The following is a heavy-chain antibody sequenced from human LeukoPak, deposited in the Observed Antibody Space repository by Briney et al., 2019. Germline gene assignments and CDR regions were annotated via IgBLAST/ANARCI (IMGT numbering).Heavy chain of an antibody. Sequence: PEGSLRLSCAASGFTFSGYWMSWVRQTPEKGLEWVANIKQDGSEIYYVDSVKGRLTISRDNAENSLYLQMNSLRADDTAVYYCARDKIVGPTTLDYWGQGTLVTVSS. CDR3: ARDKIVGPTTLDY. CDR1: GFTFSGYW. CDR2: IKQDGSEI. J-gene: IGHJ4*02. D-gene: IGHD1-26*01. V-gene: IGHV3-7*01.